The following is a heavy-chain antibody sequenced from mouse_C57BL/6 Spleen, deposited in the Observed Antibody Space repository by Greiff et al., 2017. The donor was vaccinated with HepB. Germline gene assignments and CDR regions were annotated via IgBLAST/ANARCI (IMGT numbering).Heavy chain of an antibody. V-gene: IGHV1-15*01. Sequence: QVQLQQSGAELVRPGASVTLSCKASGYTFTDYEMHWVKQTPVHGLEWIGAIDPETGGTAYNQKFKGKAILTADKSSSTAYMELRSLTSEDSAVYYCTTGGYGYYFDYWGQGTTLTVSS. CDR3: TTGGYGYYFDY. J-gene: IGHJ2*01. CDR2: IDPETGGT. CDR1: GYTFTDYE. D-gene: IGHD1-1*02.